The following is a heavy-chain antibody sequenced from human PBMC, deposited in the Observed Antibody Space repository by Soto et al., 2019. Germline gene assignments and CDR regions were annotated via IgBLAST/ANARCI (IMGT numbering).Heavy chain of an antibody. Sequence: QVQLQESGPGLVKPSGTLSLTCAVSGGSISSSNWWSWVRQPPGKGLEWIGEIYHSGSTNYNPSLKRRVTISVDKPKNQFSLKLNPVTADDTAVYYCARGLTYSGSYPCFDFWGQGTLVTVSS. CDR1: GGSISSSNW. CDR3: ARGLTYSGSYPCFDF. CDR2: IYHSGST. V-gene: IGHV4-4*02. D-gene: IGHD1-26*01. J-gene: IGHJ4*02.